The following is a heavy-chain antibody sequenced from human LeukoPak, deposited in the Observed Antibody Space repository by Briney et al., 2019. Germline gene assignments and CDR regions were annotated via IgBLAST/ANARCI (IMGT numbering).Heavy chain of an antibody. CDR1: GYTLTELS. Sequence: ASVKVSCKVSGYTLTELSMHWVRQAPGKGLEWMGGFDPEDGETIYAQKFQGRVTMTEDTSTDTAYMELSSLRSEDTAVYYCATPKDRFGELWRADYWGQGTLVTVSS. CDR2: FDPEDGET. J-gene: IGHJ4*02. D-gene: IGHD3-10*01. CDR3: ATPKDRFGELWRADY. V-gene: IGHV1-24*01.